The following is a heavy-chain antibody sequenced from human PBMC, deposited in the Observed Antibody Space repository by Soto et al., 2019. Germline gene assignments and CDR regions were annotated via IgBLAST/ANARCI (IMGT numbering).Heavy chain of an antibody. CDR2: ISPYTGNT. D-gene: IGHD3-16*01. J-gene: IGHJ6*02. V-gene: IGHV1-18*01. CDR3: VMVDNYVTPTPHDV. CDR1: GYIFVNYG. Sequence: QVQLVQSGDEVKKPGASVKVSCKASGYIFVNYGIAWVRQAPGQGLEWMGWISPYTGNTHSATKIQGRLTMATDTSTSTAYIGMGRMTSDDTAVYYCVMVDNYVTPTPHDVWGQGTTVTVSS.